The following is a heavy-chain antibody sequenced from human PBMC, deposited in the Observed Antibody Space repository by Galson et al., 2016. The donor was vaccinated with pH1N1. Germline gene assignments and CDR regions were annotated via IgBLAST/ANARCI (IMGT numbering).Heavy chain of an antibody. D-gene: IGHD5-12*01. V-gene: IGHV3-30*04. J-gene: IGHJ4*02. CDR2: ILYDGTNE. CDR3: ARDSEYSGHEGFH. Sequence: SLRLSCAASGFTFTSYAMHWVRQVPGKGLEWVAVILYDGTNEYYADSVKGRFTISRDKTQSTVYLQMKSLRTEDTAVYCCARDSEYSGHEGFHWAQGTLVIVSS. CDR1: GFTFTSYA.